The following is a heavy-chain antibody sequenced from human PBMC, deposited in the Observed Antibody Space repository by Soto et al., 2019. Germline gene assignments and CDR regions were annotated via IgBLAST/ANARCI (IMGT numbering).Heavy chain of an antibody. D-gene: IGHD3-16*01. CDR3: ARHQRDDASRKIDC. CDR1: GYSFTSNW. Sequence: PGESLKISFQGSGYSFTSNWIGWVRQMPGKGLEWMGIINPADSDIKYSPSFQGQVTISADKSIGPAYLQWSSLKASDTAMYYCARHQRDDASRKIDCWGQGTLVTVSS. J-gene: IGHJ4*02. CDR2: INPADSDI. V-gene: IGHV5-51*01.